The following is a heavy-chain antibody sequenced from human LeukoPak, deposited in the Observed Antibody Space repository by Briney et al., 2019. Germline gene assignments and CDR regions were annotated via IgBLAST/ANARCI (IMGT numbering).Heavy chain of an antibody. Sequence: ASVKVSCKASGYTFTSYGISWVRQAPGQGLEWMGWISAYNGNTNYAQKLQGRVTMTTDTSTSTAYMELRSLRSDDTAVYYYARAPDDYGDLNWFDPWGQGTLVTVSS. D-gene: IGHD4-17*01. V-gene: IGHV1-18*01. J-gene: IGHJ5*02. CDR1: GYTFTSYG. CDR2: ISAYNGNT. CDR3: ARAPDDYGDLNWFDP.